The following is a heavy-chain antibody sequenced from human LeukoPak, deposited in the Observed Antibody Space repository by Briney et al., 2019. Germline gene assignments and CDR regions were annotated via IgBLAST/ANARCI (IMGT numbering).Heavy chain of an antibody. V-gene: IGHV1-69*13. CDR3: ARNYGDSYFDY. CDR1: GGTFSSYA. CDR2: IIPIFGTA. J-gene: IGHJ4*02. D-gene: IGHD4-17*01. Sequence: ASVKVSCTASGGTFSSYAISWVRQAPGQGLEWMGGIIPIFGTANYAQKFQGRVTITADESTSTAYMELSSLGSEDTAVYYCARNYGDSYFDYWGQGTLVTVSS.